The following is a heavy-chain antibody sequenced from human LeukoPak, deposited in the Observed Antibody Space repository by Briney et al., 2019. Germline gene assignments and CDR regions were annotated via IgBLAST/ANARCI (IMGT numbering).Heavy chain of an antibody. D-gene: IGHD2-2*02. Sequence: ASVKVSCKASGYTFTGYYMHWVRQAPGQGLEWMGWINPNSGGTNYAQKFQGWVTMTRDTSISTAYMELSRLRSDDTAVYYCARLQGGYCSSTSCYKAFDYWGQGTLVTVSS. CDR2: INPNSGGT. CDR3: ARLQGGYCSSTSCYKAFDY. J-gene: IGHJ4*02. V-gene: IGHV1-2*04. CDR1: GYTFTGYY.